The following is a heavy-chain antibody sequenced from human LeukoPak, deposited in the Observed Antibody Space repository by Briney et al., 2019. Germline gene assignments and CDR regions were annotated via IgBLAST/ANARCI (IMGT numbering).Heavy chain of an antibody. CDR1: GYTFTSYD. J-gene: IGHJ4*02. V-gene: IGHV1-8*01. Sequence: ASVKVSCKASGYTFTSYDINWVRQATGQGLEWMGWINPNSGNTGYAQKFQGRVTITRNTPLSTAYMELSRLRSDDTAVYYCARDREILLWFGELKGFSYWGQGTLVTVSS. D-gene: IGHD3-10*01. CDR3: ARDREILLWFGELKGFSY. CDR2: INPNSGNT.